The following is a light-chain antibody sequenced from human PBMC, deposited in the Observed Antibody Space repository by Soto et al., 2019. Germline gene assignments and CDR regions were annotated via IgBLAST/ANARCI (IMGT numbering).Light chain of an antibody. J-gene: IGKJ1*01. V-gene: IGKV3-20*01. CDR2: GAS. CDR1: QSVSSSY. CDR3: QQYGSSPGWT. Sequence: EIVLTQSPCTLSLSPGERATLSCRASQSVSSSYLAWYQQKPGQAPRLLIYGASSRATGIPDRFSGSGSGKDFTLTISRLEPEDFALYYCQQYGSSPGWTFGQGTKVEIK.